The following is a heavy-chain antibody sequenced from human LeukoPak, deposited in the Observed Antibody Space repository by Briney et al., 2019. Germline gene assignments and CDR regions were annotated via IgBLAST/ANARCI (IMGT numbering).Heavy chain of an antibody. V-gene: IGHV5-51*01. Sequence: GESPKISCKGSGYSFTSYWIGWVRQMPGKGLEWMGIIYPGDSDTRYSPSFQGQVTISADKSISTAYLQWSSLKASDTAMYYCARAQLGRGGYNYWADYWGQGTLVTVSS. J-gene: IGHJ4*02. CDR2: IYPGDSDT. D-gene: IGHD5-24*01. CDR3: ARAQLGRGGYNYWADY. CDR1: GYSFTSYW.